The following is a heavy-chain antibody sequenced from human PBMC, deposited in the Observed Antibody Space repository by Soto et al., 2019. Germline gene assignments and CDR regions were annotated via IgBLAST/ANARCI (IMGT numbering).Heavy chain of an antibody. V-gene: IGHV4-59*01. J-gene: IGHJ5*02. D-gene: IGHD4-17*01. CDR1: GGSISSYY. CDR3: ACVDIGIYGLANYFVP. Sequence: SETLSLTCTVSGGSISSYYWSWIRQPPGKGLEWIGYIYYSGSTNYNPSLKSRVTISVDTSKNQFSLKLSSVTAADTAVYYCACVDIGIYGLANYFVPWGLGLLVTV. CDR2: IYYSGST.